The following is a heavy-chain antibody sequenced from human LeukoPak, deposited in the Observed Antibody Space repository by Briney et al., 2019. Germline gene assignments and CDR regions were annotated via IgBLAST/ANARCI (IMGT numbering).Heavy chain of an antibody. D-gene: IGHD3-16*01. J-gene: IGHJ6*03. V-gene: IGHV3-23*01. CDR1: GFTFSSYA. Sequence: PGGSLRLSCAASGFTFSSYAMSWVRQAPGKGLECISGFSGSGGSTYYADSVKGRFTISRDNSKNTLYLQMNSLRAEDTAVYYCASGYDYVWGSYPWSPMDVWGKGTTVTISS. CDR2: FSGSGGST. CDR3: ASGYDYVWGSYPWSPMDV.